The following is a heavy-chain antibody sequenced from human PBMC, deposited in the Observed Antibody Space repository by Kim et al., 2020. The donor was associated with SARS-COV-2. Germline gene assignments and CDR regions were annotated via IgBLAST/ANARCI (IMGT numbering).Heavy chain of an antibody. J-gene: IGHJ6*02. Sequence: GGSLRLSCAASGFTFSDSAMHWVRQASGKGLEWVGRIRSKANSYATAYAASVKGRFTISRDDSKNTASLQMNSLKTEDTAVYYCTRLEDYYYYGMDVWGQGTTVTVSS. CDR2: IRSKANSYAT. V-gene: IGHV3-73*01. CDR1: GFTFSDSA. CDR3: TRLEDYYYYGMDV.